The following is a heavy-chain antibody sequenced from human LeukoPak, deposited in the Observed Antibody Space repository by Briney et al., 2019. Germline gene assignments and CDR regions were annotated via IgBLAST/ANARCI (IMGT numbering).Heavy chain of an antibody. V-gene: IGHV3-74*01. CDR1: GFTFSSYW. CDR3: ARASHSSGWDFDY. Sequence: GGSLRLSCAASGFTFSSYWMHWVRQAPGKGLVWVSRINSDGSSTSYADSVKGRSTISRDNAKNTLYLQMNSLRAEDTAVYYCARASHSSGWDFDYWGQGTLVTVSS. D-gene: IGHD6-19*01. J-gene: IGHJ4*01. CDR2: INSDGSST.